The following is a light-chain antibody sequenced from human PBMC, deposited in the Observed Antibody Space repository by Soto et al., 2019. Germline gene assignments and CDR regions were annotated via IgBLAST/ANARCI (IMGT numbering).Light chain of an antibody. Sequence: QSVLTQPPSASGTPGQRVTISCSGGSSNIGTNPVAWYQQLPGMAPKLLIYDNKKRPSGVPDRFSGSRSGTSASLAISGLQSEDEADYFCSSYTSSSTLVFGGGTKLTVL. CDR1: SSNIGTNP. CDR3: SSYTSSSTLV. CDR2: DNK. V-gene: IGLV1-44*01. J-gene: IGLJ2*01.